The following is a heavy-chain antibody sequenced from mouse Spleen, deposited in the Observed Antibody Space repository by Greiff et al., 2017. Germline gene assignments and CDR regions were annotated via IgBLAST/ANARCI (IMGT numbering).Heavy chain of an antibody. J-gene: IGHJ1*01. CDR3: ARIYYGSSYGYWYFDV. Sequence: EVKLVESGGGLVKPGGSLKLSCAASGFTFSSYAMSWVRQSPEKRLEWVAEISSGGSYTYYPDTVTGRFTISRDNAKNTLYLEMSSLRSEDTAMYYCARIYYGSSYGYWYFDVWGAGTTVTVSS. V-gene: IGHV5-9-4*01. D-gene: IGHD1-1*01. CDR1: GFTFSSYA. CDR2: ISSGGSYT.